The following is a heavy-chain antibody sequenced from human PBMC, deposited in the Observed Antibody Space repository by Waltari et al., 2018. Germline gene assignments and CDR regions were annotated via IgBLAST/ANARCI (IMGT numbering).Heavy chain of an antibody. CDR1: AFTITNYY. CDR2: VDPEDGEA. V-gene: IGHV1-69-2*01. J-gene: IGHJ3*01. Sequence: VLLLQSGAAVKKPGTTVKISCKVSAFTITNYYIHWVQRAPGKGLHWMGLVDPEDGEAIYSENCQGRVTMTADTSTDTVYMQLSSLTSDDTAIYYCATGLEDSDSASRPFDVWGQGTMVTVS. D-gene: IGHD1-26*01. CDR3: ATGLEDSDSASRPFDV.